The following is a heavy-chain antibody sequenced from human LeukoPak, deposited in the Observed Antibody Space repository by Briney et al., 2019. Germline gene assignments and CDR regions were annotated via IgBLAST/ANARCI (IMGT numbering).Heavy chain of an antibody. CDR1: GFIVSHNY. CDR2: IYIDGTT. D-gene: IGHD3-9*01. V-gene: IGHV3-53*01. CDR3: ARSIGYDILTGYHYGLDV. J-gene: IGHJ6*02. Sequence: GGSLRLSCAASGFIVSHNYMTWVRQAPGKGLEWISVIYIDGTTYYADSVKGRFTISRDQANNTLYLQMNSLRAEDTAVYYCARSIGYDILTGYHYGLDVWGQGTTVTVSS.